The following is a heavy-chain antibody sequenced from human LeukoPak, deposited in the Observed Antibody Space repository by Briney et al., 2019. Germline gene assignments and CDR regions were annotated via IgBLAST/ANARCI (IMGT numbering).Heavy chain of an antibody. CDR3: AKGSYYYDTSGYFDS. Sequence: QSGGSLRLSCAASGFTFSSYAMSWVRQAPGKGPEWVASTKGNGGSTNYTDSVKDRFTISRDNSKNTVYLQMHSLRTDDTAVYYCAKGSYYYDTSGYFDSWGHGALVTVSS. D-gene: IGHD3-22*01. V-gene: IGHV3-23*01. CDR2: TKGNGGST. J-gene: IGHJ4*01. CDR1: GFTFSSYA.